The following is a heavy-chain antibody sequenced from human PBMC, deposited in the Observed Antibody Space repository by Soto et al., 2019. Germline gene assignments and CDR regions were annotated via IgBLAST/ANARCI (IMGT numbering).Heavy chain of an antibody. CDR3: ARHNYGSGSTYFDY. D-gene: IGHD3-10*01. J-gene: IGHJ4*02. CDR1: GGSISSYY. Sequence: QVPLQESGPGLVKPSETLSLTCTVSGGSISSYYWSWVRQPPGKGLDWIGYIYYSGRNNYNTSLKSRVTISVDTSKNQSSLKLNSMTAADTAVYYCARHNYGSGSTYFDYWCQGTLVTVSS. V-gene: IGHV4-59*08. CDR2: IYYSGRN.